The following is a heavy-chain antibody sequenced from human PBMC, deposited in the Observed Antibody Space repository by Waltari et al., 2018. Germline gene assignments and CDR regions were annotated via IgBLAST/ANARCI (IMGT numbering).Heavy chain of an antibody. J-gene: IGHJ4*02. CDR1: GGSIRSSSYY. D-gene: IGHD6-19*01. CDR3: ARGIAVAGTGYFDY. V-gene: IGHV4-39*07. CDR2: IYYSGST. Sequence: QLQLQESGPGLVKPSETPSPTCPVSGGSIRSSSYYWGWLRQPPGKGLEWIGSIYYSGSTYDNPSLKSRVTISVDTSKNQFSLKLSSGTAADTAVYYCARGIAVAGTGYFDYWGQGTLVTVSS.